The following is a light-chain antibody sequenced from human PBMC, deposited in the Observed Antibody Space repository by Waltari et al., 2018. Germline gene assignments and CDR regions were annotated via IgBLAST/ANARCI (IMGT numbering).Light chain of an antibody. J-gene: IGLJ3*02. CDR2: KDT. Sequence: SYEVTQPPSVSVSPGQTASISCSGDALAKQYAYWYQQKPGQAPVLVMYKDTERPSGIPERFSGSSSETSVTLTISAVQTVDEADYYCQSADSSGTSWVFGGGTKLTVL. V-gene: IGLV3-25*03. CDR1: ALAKQY. CDR3: QSADSSGTSWV.